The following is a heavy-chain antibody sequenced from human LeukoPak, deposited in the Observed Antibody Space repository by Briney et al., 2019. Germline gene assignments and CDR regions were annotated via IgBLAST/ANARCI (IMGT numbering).Heavy chain of an antibody. D-gene: IGHD6-13*01. CDR2: INPNSGGT. Sequence: ASVKVSCKASGYTFSDYYMHWVRQAPGQGLEWMGWINPNSGGTNNAQKFQGRVTMTRDTSIGTAYMELSKLRSDDTAVYYCARGVGYSSSWRFDYRGQGTLVTVSS. CDR3: ARGVGYSSSWRFDY. J-gene: IGHJ4*02. V-gene: IGHV1-2*02. CDR1: GYTFSDYY.